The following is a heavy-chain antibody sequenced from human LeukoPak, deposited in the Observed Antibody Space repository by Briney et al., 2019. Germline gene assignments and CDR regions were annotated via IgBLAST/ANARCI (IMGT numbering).Heavy chain of an antibody. CDR1: GYSFTGYY. J-gene: IGHJ4*02. D-gene: IGHD6-19*01. CDR3: ARQVAGTLFYFDY. CDR2: INPISGGT. Sequence: ASVKVSCKASGYSFTGYYLHWVRQAPGQGLKWMGRINPISGGTIYAQKFRGRVTMTRDTSISTVYMELSRLKSDDTAVFYCARQVAGTLFYFDYWGQGALVTVSS. V-gene: IGHV1-2*06.